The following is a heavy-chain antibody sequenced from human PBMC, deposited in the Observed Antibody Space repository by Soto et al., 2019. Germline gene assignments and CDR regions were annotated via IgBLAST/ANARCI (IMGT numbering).Heavy chain of an antibody. CDR1: GYTFSDYY. CDR3: TRRPRTRLWFPNVY. Sequence: QVQLVQSGAEVQKPGTSVKVSCQASGYTFSDYYLHWLRQAPGQGLEWMGCISPKSGGTHYAPKFEGRVTLTTDPSISTPFMEPSRLTSDDNAVYYCTRRPRTRLWFPNVYWGQGTLVTVSS. CDR2: ISPKSGGT. D-gene: IGHD3-10*01. V-gene: IGHV1-2*02. J-gene: IGHJ4*02.